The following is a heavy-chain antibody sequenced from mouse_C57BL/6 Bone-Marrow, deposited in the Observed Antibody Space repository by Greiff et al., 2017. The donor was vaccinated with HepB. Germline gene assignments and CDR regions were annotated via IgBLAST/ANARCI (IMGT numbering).Heavy chain of an antibody. CDR3: ARDLDAMDY. Sequence: EVKLVESGGGLVKPGGSLKLSCAASGFTFSSYAMSWVRQTPEKRLEWVATISDGGSYTYYPDNVKGRFTIYRDNAKNNLYLQMSHLKSEDTAMYYCARDLDAMDYWGQGTSVTVSS. J-gene: IGHJ4*01. CDR1: GFTFSSYA. V-gene: IGHV5-4*01. CDR2: ISDGGSYT.